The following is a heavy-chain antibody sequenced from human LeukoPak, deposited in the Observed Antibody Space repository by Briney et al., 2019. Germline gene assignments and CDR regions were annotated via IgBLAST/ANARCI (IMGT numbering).Heavy chain of an antibody. CDR3: ARRRVTMVRGWFDP. V-gene: IGHV4-34*01. Sequence: PSETLSLTCAVYGGSFIGYDWTWIRQPPGKGLEWIGEINHSGSTNYNPSLKSRVTISVDTSKNQFSLKLSSVTAADTAVYYCARRRVTMVRGWFDPWGQGTLVTVSS. CDR2: INHSGST. J-gene: IGHJ5*02. D-gene: IGHD3-10*01. CDR1: GGSFIGYD.